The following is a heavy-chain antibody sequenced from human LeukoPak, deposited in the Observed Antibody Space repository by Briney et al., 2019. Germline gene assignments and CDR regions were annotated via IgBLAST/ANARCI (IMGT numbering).Heavy chain of an antibody. J-gene: IGHJ4*02. CDR1: GGSFSGYY. Sequence: SETLSLTCAVYGGSFSGYYWSWIRQPPGKGLEWIGEINHSGSTNYNPSLKSRVTISVDTSKNQFSLKLSSVTAADTAVYYCAVIAVAERDFDYWGQGTLVTVSS. CDR3: AVIAVAERDFDY. CDR2: INHSGST. D-gene: IGHD6-19*01. V-gene: IGHV4-34*01.